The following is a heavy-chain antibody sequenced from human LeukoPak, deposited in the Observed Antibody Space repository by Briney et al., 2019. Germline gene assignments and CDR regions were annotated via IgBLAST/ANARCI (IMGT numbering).Heavy chain of an antibody. Sequence: GESLKISCKGSGYSFTNYRIGWVRQMPGKGLEWMGVIYPGDSDTRYSPSFQGQVTISADKSISTAYLQWSSLKASDTAMYYCARQYSGTYYRSFDYWGQGTLVTVSS. CDR2: IYPGDSDT. V-gene: IGHV5-51*01. D-gene: IGHD3-10*01. CDR3: ARQYSGTYYRSFDY. CDR1: GYSFTNYR. J-gene: IGHJ4*02.